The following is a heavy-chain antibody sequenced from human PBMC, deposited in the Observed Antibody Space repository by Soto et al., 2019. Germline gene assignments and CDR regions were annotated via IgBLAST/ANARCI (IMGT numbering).Heavy chain of an antibody. J-gene: IGHJ4*02. CDR1: GGSMTPFY. Sequence: SETLSLTCTVSGGSMTPFYWSWIRQPPGKGLKWIGYIYYNGNTNYNPSLNSRVTISVDTSKNQFSLQLTSVTAADTAVYYCARDQSGSSSGWYYWGQGTMVTVSS. V-gene: IGHV4-59*01. CDR3: ARDQSGSSSGWYY. CDR2: IYYNGNT. D-gene: IGHD6-19*01.